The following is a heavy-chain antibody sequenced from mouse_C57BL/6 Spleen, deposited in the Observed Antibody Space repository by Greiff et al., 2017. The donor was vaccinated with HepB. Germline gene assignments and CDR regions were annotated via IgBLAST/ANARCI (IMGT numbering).Heavy chain of an antibody. D-gene: IGHD1-1*01. V-gene: IGHV14-4*01. CDR2: IDPENGDT. CDR3: TVGSSYAMDY. Sequence: EVKLVESGAELVRPGASVKLSCTASGFNIKDDYMHWVKQRPEQGLEWIGWIDPENGDTEYASKFQGKATITADTSSNTAYLQLSSLTSEDTAVYYCTVGSSYAMDYWGQGTSVTVSS. CDR1: GFNIKDDY. J-gene: IGHJ4*01.